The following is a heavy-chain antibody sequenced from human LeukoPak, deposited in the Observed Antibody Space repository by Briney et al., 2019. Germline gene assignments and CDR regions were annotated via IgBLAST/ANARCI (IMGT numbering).Heavy chain of an antibody. CDR3: ARDWGGTMVRGVKPTYWYFDL. Sequence: SETLSLTCAVYGGSFSGYYWSWIRQPPGKGLEWIGEINHSGSTNYNPSLKSRVTISVDTSKNQFSLKLSSVTAADTAVYYCARDWGGTMVRGVKPTYWYFDLWGRGTLVTVSS. J-gene: IGHJ2*01. CDR2: INHSGST. V-gene: IGHV4-34*01. D-gene: IGHD3-10*01. CDR1: GGSFSGYY.